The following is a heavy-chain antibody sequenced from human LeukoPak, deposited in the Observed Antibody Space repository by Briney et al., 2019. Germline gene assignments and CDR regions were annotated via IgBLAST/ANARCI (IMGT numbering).Heavy chain of an antibody. D-gene: IGHD4-17*01. V-gene: IGHV1-24*01. J-gene: IGHJ4*02. CDR3: ARVRLRRHFDY. Sequence: GASVKVSCKVSGYTLTELTMHWVRQTLDKRLEWMGAFDPQDGETISAQKFHGRVTMTEDPSTDTAYMELSNLRTEDAAVYYCARVRLRRHFDYWGQGTLVTVSS. CDR1: GYTLTELT. CDR2: FDPQDGET.